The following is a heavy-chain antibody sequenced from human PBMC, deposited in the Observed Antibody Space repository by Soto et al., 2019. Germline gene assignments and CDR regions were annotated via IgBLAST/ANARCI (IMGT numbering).Heavy chain of an antibody. CDR2: IYWNDDK. D-gene: IGHD3-10*01. J-gene: IGHJ6*02. Sequence: ESVPTLVNPTQTLTLTCTFSGFSLSTSGLGVGWIRQPPGKALEWLALIYWNDDKRYSPSLKSRLTITKDTSKNQVVLTMTNMDPVDTATYYCAHRPLWRPSVIATGGYGMDVWGQGTTVTVSS. V-gene: IGHV2-5*01. CDR3: AHRPLWRPSVIATGGYGMDV. CDR1: GFSLSTSGLG.